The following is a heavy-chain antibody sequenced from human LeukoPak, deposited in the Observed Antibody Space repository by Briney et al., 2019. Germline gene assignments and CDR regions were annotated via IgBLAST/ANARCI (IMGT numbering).Heavy chain of an antibody. D-gene: IGHD6-6*01. CDR3: ARDGGSMALSGGRGIDY. V-gene: IGHV3-7*01. Sequence: GGSLRLSCAASGFTFSAYQMSWVRQAPGKGLEWVAKINQEGSEKYYVDPVKGRLTISRDDAKISVYLQMNSLRAEDTAVYYCARDGGSMALSGGRGIDYWGQGTLVTVSS. CDR1: GFTFSAYQ. CDR2: INQEGSEK. J-gene: IGHJ4*02.